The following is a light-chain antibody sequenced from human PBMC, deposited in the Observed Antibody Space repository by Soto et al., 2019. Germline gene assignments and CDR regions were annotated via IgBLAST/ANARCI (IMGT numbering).Light chain of an antibody. CDR2: GAS. CDR1: QSVSSN. Sequence: EVVLTQSPVTLSLSPGERATLSCRASQSVSSNLAWYPQKPGQAPRLLIYGASTRATGIPARFSGSGSGTEFTLTISSLQPEDVAAYYCQKYNSAPLTFGGGTKVDIK. J-gene: IGKJ4*01. CDR3: QKYNSAPLT. V-gene: IGKV3-15*01.